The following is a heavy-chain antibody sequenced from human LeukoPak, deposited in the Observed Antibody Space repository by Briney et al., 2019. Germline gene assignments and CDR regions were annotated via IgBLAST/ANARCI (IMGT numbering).Heavy chain of an antibody. Sequence: GGFLRLSCAASGFIFSDHYMTWIRQAPGKGLEWLSYIDSSGDVIYYADSVKGRFTISRDNAKNSLYLQMNSLRAEDTAVYYCAKGTHSSSWHWYDPWGQGTLVTVSS. J-gene: IGHJ5*02. CDR2: IDSSGDVI. V-gene: IGHV3-11*01. D-gene: IGHD6-13*01. CDR3: AKGTHSSSWHWYDP. CDR1: GFIFSDHY.